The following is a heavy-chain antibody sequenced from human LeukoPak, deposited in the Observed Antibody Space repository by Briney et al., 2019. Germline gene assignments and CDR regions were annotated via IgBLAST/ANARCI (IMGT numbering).Heavy chain of an antibody. CDR1: GFTFSTYA. Sequence: GGSLRLSCAASGFTFSTYAMSWVRQARGKGLECVSALSGNGNTIYYADSVKGRFTISRDNSKNTLSLQMNSLRAEDTAVYYCAKALYGGHDYWGQGTLVTVSS. CDR2: LSGNGNTI. V-gene: IGHV3-23*01. J-gene: IGHJ4*02. CDR3: AKALYGGHDY. D-gene: IGHD4-23*01.